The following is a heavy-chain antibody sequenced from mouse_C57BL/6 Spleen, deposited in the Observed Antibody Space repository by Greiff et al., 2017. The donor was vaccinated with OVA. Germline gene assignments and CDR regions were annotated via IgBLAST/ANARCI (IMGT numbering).Heavy chain of an antibody. CDR1: GYTFTSYW. D-gene: IGHD1-1*01. V-gene: IGHV1-64*01. Sequence: VQLQQSGAELVKPGASVKLSCKASGYTFTSYWMHWVKQRPGQGLEWIGMIHPNSGSTNYNEKFKSKATLTVDKSSSTAYMQLSSLTSEDSAVYYCARSGVYYGSSYDYWGQGTTLTVSS. CDR2: IHPNSGST. CDR3: ARSGVYYGSSYDY. J-gene: IGHJ2*01.